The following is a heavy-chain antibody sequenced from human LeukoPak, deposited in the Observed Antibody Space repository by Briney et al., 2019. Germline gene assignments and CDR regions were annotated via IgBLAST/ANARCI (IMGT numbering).Heavy chain of an antibody. J-gene: IGHJ4*02. CDR3: AREVGATTGQLKSLDY. V-gene: IGHV1-69*06. CDR1: GGTFSSYA. D-gene: IGHD1-26*01. CDR2: IIPIFGTA. Sequence: SVKVSCKASGGTFSSYAISWVRQAPGQGLEWMGGIIPIFGTANYAQKFQGRVTITADKSTSTAYMELSSLRSEDTAVYYCAREVGATTGQLKSLDYWGQGILVTVSS.